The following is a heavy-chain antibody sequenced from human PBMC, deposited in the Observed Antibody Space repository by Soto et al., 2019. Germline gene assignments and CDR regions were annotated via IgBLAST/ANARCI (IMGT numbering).Heavy chain of an antibody. V-gene: IGHV3-33*01. CDR3: ASERFFEWLFDY. D-gene: IGHD3-3*01. J-gene: IGHJ4*02. CDR2: IWHDGSNK. CDR1: GFTFSSYG. Sequence: QVQLVESGGGVVQPGRSLRLSCAASGFTFSSYGMHWVRQAPGKGLEWLAVIWHDGSNKYYADSVKGRITISRDNSKNTLYLQMNSMRAEDTAVYYCASERFFEWLFDYWGRGTLVTVSS.